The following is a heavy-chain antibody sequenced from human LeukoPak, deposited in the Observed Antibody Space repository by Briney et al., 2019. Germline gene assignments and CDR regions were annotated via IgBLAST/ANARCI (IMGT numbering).Heavy chain of an antibody. Sequence: GGSLRLSCAASGFTVSSNYMSWVRQAPGKGLEWVSVIYSGGSTYYADSVKGRFTISRHNSKNTLYLQMNSLRAEDTAVYYCARAPREGQQLVYYYGMDVWGQGTTVTVSS. D-gene: IGHD6-13*01. V-gene: IGHV3-53*04. J-gene: IGHJ6*02. CDR1: GFTVSSNY. CDR3: ARAPREGQQLVYYYGMDV. CDR2: IYSGGST.